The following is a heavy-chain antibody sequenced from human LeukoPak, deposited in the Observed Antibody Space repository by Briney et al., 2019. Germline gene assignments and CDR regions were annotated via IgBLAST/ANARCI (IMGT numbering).Heavy chain of an antibody. CDR1: GFTFSSFA. CDR3: AKDSYYDRSGYYST. D-gene: IGHD3-22*01. J-gene: IGHJ4*02. V-gene: IGHV3-23*01. Sequence: GGSLRLSCAASGFTFSSFAMSWVSQAPGKGLEWVSGISGSGGSTYYADSVKGRFTISRDRSKDTLYLQMNSLRAEDTALYYCAKDSYYDRSGYYSTWGQGTLVTVSS. CDR2: ISGSGGST.